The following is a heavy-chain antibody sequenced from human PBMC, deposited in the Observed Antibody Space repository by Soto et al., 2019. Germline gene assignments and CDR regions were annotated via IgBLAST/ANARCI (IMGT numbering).Heavy chain of an antibody. Sequence: SGPTLVNPTQSLTLTCTFSRFSLSTSGVGVGWIRHTPGKAPQWLALIYWNDDKRYSSSLKSSVTITKDTSKNQVVLTMTNMDPVATATYYCANRGGATVGLYYFDYWGQGALVTVSS. CDR1: RFSLSTSGVG. CDR3: ANRGGATVGLYYFDY. V-gene: IGHV2-5*01. J-gene: IGHJ4*02. CDR2: IYWNDDK. D-gene: IGHD3-16*01.